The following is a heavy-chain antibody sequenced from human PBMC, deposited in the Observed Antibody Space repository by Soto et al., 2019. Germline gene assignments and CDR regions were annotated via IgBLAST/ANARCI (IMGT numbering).Heavy chain of an antibody. Sequence: SVKVSCKASGGTFSSYTISWVRQAPGQGLEWKGRIIPILGIANYAQKFQGRVTITADKSTSTAYMELSSLRSEDTAVYYCARDVDIVVVVAATPLSNNWFDPWGQGTLVTVSS. CDR1: GGTFSSYT. D-gene: IGHD2-15*01. CDR3: ARDVDIVVVVAATPLSNNWFDP. V-gene: IGHV1-69*04. J-gene: IGHJ5*02. CDR2: IIPILGIA.